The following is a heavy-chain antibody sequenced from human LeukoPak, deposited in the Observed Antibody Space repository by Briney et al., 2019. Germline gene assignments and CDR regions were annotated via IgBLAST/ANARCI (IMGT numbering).Heavy chain of an antibody. CDR2: INPNSGGT. D-gene: IGHD3-22*01. CDR3: AREYDSSGYSLDY. CDR1: GYTFTGYY. Sequence: ASVKVSCKASGYTFTGYYMHWVRQAPGQGLEWMGWINPNSGGTNYAQKFQGRVTMTRDTSISTAYMELSRLRSGDTAVYYCAREYDSSGYSLDYWGQGTLVTVSS. J-gene: IGHJ4*02. V-gene: IGHV1-2*02.